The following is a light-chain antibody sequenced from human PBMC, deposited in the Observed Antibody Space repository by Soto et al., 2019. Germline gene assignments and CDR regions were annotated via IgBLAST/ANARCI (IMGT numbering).Light chain of an antibody. V-gene: IGKV2-24*01. CDR2: KVS. Sequence: DIVLTQTPLSSPVTLGQPASISCRSSQSLVHSDGNTYLSWLQQRPGQPPRLLIYKVSNRLSGVPGRFCGSGAETEFTLEISRVEAEDVGVYYCMHATQYRPYTFGQGTKLEIK. CDR1: QSLVHSDGNTY. CDR3: MHATQYRPYT. J-gene: IGKJ2*01.